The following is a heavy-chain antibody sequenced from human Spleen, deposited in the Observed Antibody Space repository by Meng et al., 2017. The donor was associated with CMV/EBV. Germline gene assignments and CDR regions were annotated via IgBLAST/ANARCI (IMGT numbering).Heavy chain of an antibody. D-gene: IGHD3-3*02. CDR3: ARDISRRFDY. CDR1: GFIFSSYG. V-gene: IGHV3-21*01. CDR2: ISSSSSYI. J-gene: IGHJ4*02. Sequence: GESLKISCAASGFIFSSYGMSWVRQAPGKGLEWVSSISSSSSYIYYADSVKGRFTISRDNAKNSLYLQMNSLRAEDTAVYYCARDISRRFDYWGQGTLVTVSS.